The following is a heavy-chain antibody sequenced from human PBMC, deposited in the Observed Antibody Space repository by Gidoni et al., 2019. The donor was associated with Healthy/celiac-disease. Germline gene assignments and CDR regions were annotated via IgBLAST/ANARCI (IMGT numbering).Heavy chain of an antibody. CDR2: VIPILCTA. CDR1: GGTFSSYA. Sequence: QVQLVQSGAEVKKPGSSVKVYCKASGGTFSSYAISWVRQAPGQGLEWMGGVIPILCTANSAQKFQVSVTITADESTSTAYMELSSLRSEDTAVYYCAREGRGGYYYDSSGWFDPWGQGTLVTVSS. CDR3: AREGRGGYYYDSSGWFDP. V-gene: IGHV1-69*01. J-gene: IGHJ5*02. D-gene: IGHD3-22*01.